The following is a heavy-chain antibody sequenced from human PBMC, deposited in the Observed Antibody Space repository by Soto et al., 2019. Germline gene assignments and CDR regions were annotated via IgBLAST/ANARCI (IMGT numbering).Heavy chain of an antibody. CDR1: GGSFSGYY. CDR3: AGIVGATGAFDI. Sequence: PLETLSLTCAVYGGSFSGYYWSWIRQPPGKGLEWIGEINHSGSTNYNPSLKSRVTISVDTSKNQFSLKLSSVTAADTAVYYCAGIVGATGAFDIWGQGTMVTVSS. V-gene: IGHV4-34*01. D-gene: IGHD1-26*01. CDR2: INHSGST. J-gene: IGHJ3*02.